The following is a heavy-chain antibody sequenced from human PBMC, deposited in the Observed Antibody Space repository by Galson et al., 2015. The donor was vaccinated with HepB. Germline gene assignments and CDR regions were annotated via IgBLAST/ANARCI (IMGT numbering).Heavy chain of an antibody. CDR2: INEDGSEE. V-gene: IGHV3-7*03. Sequence: SLRLSCAASGFTFTRHWMSWVRQAPGKGLEWVANINEDGSEENYMDSVKGRFTISRDNAKNSLYLQMNSLRAEDTAVYYCAREPTADSSWGQGTPVTVSS. CDR1: GFTFTRHW. J-gene: IGHJ4*02. D-gene: IGHD6-13*01. CDR3: AREPTADSS.